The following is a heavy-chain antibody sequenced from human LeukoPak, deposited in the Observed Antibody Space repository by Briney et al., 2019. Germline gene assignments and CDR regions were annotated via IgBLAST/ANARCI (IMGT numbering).Heavy chain of an antibody. CDR2: INHSGRT. CDR1: GGSFSGYY. Sequence: SENLSLTCAVYGGSFSGYYWSWIRQPPGKGLEWIGEINHSGRTNYNPSLKSPVTLSVDTSKSQFSLKLTSVTAADTAVYYCARATHCSSATCYRPFDYWGQGTLVTVSS. V-gene: IGHV4-34*01. CDR3: ARATHCSSATCYRPFDY. J-gene: IGHJ4*02. D-gene: IGHD2-2*02.